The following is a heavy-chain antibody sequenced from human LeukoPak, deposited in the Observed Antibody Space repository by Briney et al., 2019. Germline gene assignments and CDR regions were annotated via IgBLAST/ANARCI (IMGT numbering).Heavy chain of an antibody. D-gene: IGHD6-19*01. J-gene: IGHJ4*02. CDR1: GYTFTSYY. V-gene: IGHV1-46*01. CDR3: ARVGSGGQWLGRGEFDY. CDR2: INPSGGST. Sequence: ASVKVSCTASGYTFTSYYMHWVRQAPGQGLEWMGIINPSGGSTSYAQKFQGRVTMTRDTSTSTVYMELSSLRSEDTAVYYCARVGSGGQWLGRGEFDYWGQGTLVTVSS.